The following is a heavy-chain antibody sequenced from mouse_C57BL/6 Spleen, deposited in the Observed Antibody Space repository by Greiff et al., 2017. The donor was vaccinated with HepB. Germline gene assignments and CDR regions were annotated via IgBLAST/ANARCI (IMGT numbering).Heavy chain of an antibody. Sequence: QVHVKQSGAELVKPGASVKISCKASGYAFSSYWMNWVKQRPGKGLEWIGQIYPGDGDTNYNGKFKGKATLTADKSSSTAYMQLSSLTSEDSAVYFCARNYGSSFYYAMDYWGQGTSVTVSS. J-gene: IGHJ4*01. CDR3: ARNYGSSFYYAMDY. CDR2: IYPGDGDT. V-gene: IGHV1-80*01. D-gene: IGHD1-1*01. CDR1: GYAFSSYW.